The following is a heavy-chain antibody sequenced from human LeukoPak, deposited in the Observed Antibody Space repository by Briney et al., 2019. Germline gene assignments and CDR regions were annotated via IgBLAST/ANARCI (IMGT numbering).Heavy chain of an antibody. CDR2: IYYSGSN. CDR1: GGSIGRGGYY. CDR3: ARRSSSSYFDY. J-gene: IGHJ4*02. V-gene: IGHV4-31*03. Sequence: SETLSLTCTVSGGSIGRGGYYWSWIRQHPGKGLEWIGYIYYSGSNYYNPSLKSRVTISVDTSKNQFSLKLSSVTAADTAVYYCARRSSSSYFDYWGQGTLVTVSS. D-gene: IGHD6-6*01.